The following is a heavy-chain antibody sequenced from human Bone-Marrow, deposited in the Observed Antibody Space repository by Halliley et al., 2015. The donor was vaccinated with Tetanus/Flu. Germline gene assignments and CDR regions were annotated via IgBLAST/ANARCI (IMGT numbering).Heavy chain of an antibody. J-gene: IGHJ6*02. V-gene: IGHV4-34*01. CDR3: ARGGRTLLRGVDYYGLDV. CDR1: GGASTGYY. Sequence: TLSLTCAVYGGASTGYYWSWIRQTPGKGLEWIGEIDHSGDASHNPSLRSRVTISADPSKNEFSLKLTSVTAADTGVFYCARGGRTLLRGVDYYGLDVWGQGTTVTVSS. D-gene: IGHD3-10*01. CDR2: IDHSGDA.